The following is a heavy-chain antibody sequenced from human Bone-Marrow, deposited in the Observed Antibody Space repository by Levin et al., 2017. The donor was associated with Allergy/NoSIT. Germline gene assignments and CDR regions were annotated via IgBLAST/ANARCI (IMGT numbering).Heavy chain of an antibody. CDR3: ATDIGTVYGDRPPQ. Sequence: ASETLSLTCTFSGGSIISNSYYLGWIRQPPGKGLEWIGSVYYSGSTFYNPSLKSRVTVSLDTSTKQFSLSLSSVTAADTAMYYCATDIGTVYGDRPPQWGQGTLVTVSS. V-gene: IGHV4-39*07. D-gene: IGHD4-17*01. CDR2: VYYSGST. J-gene: IGHJ4*02. CDR1: GGSIISNSYY.